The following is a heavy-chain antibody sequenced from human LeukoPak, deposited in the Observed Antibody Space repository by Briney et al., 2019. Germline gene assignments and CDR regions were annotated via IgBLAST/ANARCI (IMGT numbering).Heavy chain of an antibody. J-gene: IGHJ4*02. D-gene: IGHD4-23*01. V-gene: IGHV3-9*01. CDR2: ITWNSGYK. CDR3: AKASDYGGNEFDY. CDR1: GFTFEHYG. Sequence: SLRLSCAASGFTFEHYGMHWVRQVPGKGLEWVSYITWNSGYKGYADSVKGRFAISRDNAKNSMYLQMNSLTGDDTAFYYCAKASDYGGNEFDYWGQGALVTVSS.